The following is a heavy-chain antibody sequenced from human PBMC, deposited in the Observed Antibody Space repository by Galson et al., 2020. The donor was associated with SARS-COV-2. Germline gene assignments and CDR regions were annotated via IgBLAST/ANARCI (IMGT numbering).Heavy chain of an antibody. Sequence: SETLSLTCTVSGGSISSGGYYWSWIRQHPGKGLEWIGYIYYSGSTYYNPSLKSRVTISVDTSKNQFSLKLSSVTAADTAVYYFARGRGGSGWYGGYFDYWGQGTLVTVSS. J-gene: IGHJ4*02. D-gene: IGHD6-19*01. V-gene: IGHV4-31*03. CDR3: ARGRGGSGWYGGYFDY. CDR1: GGSISSGGYY. CDR2: IYYSGST.